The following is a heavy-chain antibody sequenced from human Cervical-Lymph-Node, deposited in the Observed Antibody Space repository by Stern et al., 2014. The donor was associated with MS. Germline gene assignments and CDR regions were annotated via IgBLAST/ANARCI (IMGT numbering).Heavy chain of an antibody. Sequence: QLQLQESGPGLVKPSETLSLTCTVSGGSVSIGSFYYSWIRQPPGKGLEWTGYISYSGSTYYSPSLRSRGTISLDKSKNQYSLELSSVTAADTAMYYCARGIVSTRPYFETWGPGILVTVSS. CDR3: ARGIVSTRPYFET. CDR2: ISYSGST. D-gene: IGHD2-15*01. V-gene: IGHV4-61*01. CDR1: GGSVSIGSFY. J-gene: IGHJ4*02.